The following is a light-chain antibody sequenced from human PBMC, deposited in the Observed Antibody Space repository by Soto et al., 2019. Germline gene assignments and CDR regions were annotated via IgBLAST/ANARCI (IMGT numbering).Light chain of an antibody. CDR1: QSISSY. V-gene: IGKV1-39*01. J-gene: IGKJ4*01. CDR3: QQSYSGPLT. CDR2: ATS. Sequence: DVQLTQSPSSLSASVGERLTITCRASQSISSYLNWYQQKPGKAPNLLIYATSSLQSGVPPRFSGSGSGTDFTLTISSLQPEDFATYYCQQSYSGPLTFGGGTKVDIK.